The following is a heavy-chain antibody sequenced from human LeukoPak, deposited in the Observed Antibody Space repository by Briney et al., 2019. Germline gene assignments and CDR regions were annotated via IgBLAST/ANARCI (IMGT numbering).Heavy chain of an antibody. Sequence: ASVKVSCKASGYTFTSYYMHWVRQAPGQGLEWMGIINPSGGSTSYAQKFQGRVTMTRDTSTSTVYMELSSLRSEDTAVYYCARDDQHYYDSSGRPYKAFYLHWFDPWGQGTLVTVSS. V-gene: IGHV1-46*01. J-gene: IGHJ5*02. CDR1: GYTFTSYY. CDR2: INPSGGST. D-gene: IGHD3-22*01. CDR3: ARDDQHYYDSSGRPYKAFYLHWFDP.